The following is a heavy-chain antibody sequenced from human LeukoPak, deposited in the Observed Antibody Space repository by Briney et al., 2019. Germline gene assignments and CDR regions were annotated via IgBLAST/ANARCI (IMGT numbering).Heavy chain of an antibody. D-gene: IGHD3-10*01. CDR2: ISYDGSNK. Sequence: GRSLRLSCAASGFTFSSYGMHWVRQAPGKGLEWVAVISYDGSNKYYADSVKGRFTISRDNSKNTLYLQMSSLRAEDTAVYYCANNYYGSGSYYGYNWFDPWGQGTLVTVSS. J-gene: IGHJ5*02. CDR1: GFTFSSYG. V-gene: IGHV3-30*18. CDR3: ANNYYGSGSYYGYNWFDP.